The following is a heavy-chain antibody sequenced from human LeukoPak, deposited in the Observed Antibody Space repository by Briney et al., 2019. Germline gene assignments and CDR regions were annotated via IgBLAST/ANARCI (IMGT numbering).Heavy chain of an antibody. V-gene: IGHV4-4*07. CDR2: IYTSGST. D-gene: IGHD3-22*01. J-gene: IGHJ3*02. CDR1: GGSISSYY. CDR3: ARDYYYDSSGYYPDAFDI. Sequence: SETLSLTCTVSGGSISSYYWSWIRQPAGKGLEWIGRIYTSGSTNYNPSLKSRVPMSVDTSKNQFSLKLSSVTAADTAVYYCARDYYYDSSGYYPDAFDIWGQGTMVTVSS.